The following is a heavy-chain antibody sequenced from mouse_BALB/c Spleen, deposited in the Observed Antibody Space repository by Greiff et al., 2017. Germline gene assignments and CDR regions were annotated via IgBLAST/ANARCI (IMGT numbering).Heavy chain of an antibody. CDR1: GYTFTSYD. Sequence: QVQLKESGPELVKPGASVKISCKASGYTFTSYDINWVKQRPGQGLEWIGRIDPYDSETHYNQKFKDKAILTVDKSSSTAYMQLSSLTSEDSAVYYCARVEDYWGQGTTLTVSS. J-gene: IGHJ2*01. CDR2: IDPYDSET. V-gene: IGHV1S126*01. CDR3: ARVEDY.